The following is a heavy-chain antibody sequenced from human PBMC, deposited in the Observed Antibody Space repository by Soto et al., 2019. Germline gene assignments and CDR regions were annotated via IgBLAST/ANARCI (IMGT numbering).Heavy chain of an antibody. CDR1: GGSISSGGYY. J-gene: IGHJ5*02. CDR3: ARVCYGDYVTSNWFDP. CDR2: IYYSGST. Sequence: QVQLQESGPGLVKPSQTLSLTCTVSGGSISSGGYYWSWIRQHPGKGLEWIGYIYYSGSTYYNPSLKSRVTISVDTSKNQFSLKLSSVTAADTAVYYCARVCYGDYVTSNWFDPWGQGTLVTVSS. V-gene: IGHV4-31*03. D-gene: IGHD4-17*01.